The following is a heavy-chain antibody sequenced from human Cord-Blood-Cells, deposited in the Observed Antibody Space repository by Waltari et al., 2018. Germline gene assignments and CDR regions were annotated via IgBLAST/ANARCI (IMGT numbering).Heavy chain of an antibody. J-gene: IGHJ5*02. V-gene: IGHV4-39*01. CDR2: IYYSGRT. Sequence: QLQLQESGPGLVKPSETLSLTCTVSGGSISSSSYYWGWIRQPPGKGLEWIGSIYYSGRTYYTPSLKSRVTISVDTSKNQFSLKLSSVTAADTAVYYCASNPGIIAPWGQGTLVTVSS. D-gene: IGHD6-13*01. CDR3: ASNPGIIAP. CDR1: GGSISSSSYY.